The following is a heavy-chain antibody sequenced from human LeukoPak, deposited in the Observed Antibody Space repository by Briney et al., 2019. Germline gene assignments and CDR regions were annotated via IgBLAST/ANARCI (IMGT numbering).Heavy chain of an antibody. V-gene: IGHV3-21*01. CDR3: ARDGIVGASDY. Sequence: GGSLRLSCAASGFTFSSYSMNWVRQAPGKGLEWVSSISSSSSYIYYADSVKGRFTISRDNAKNSLYLQVNSLRAEDTAVYYCARDGIVGASDYWGQGTLVTVSS. J-gene: IGHJ4*02. CDR2: ISSSSSYI. CDR1: GFTFSSYS. D-gene: IGHD1-26*01.